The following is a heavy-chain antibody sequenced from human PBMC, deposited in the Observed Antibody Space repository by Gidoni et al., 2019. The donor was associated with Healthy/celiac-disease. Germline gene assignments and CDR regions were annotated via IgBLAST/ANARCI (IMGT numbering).Heavy chain of an antibody. J-gene: IGHJ6*04. CDR1: GGSISSYY. CDR3: ARDSSSWYVDYYYYYGMDV. CDR2: IYYSGST. D-gene: IGHD6-13*01. V-gene: IGHV4-59*01. Sequence: QVQLQESGPGLVKPSETLSLTCTVSGGSISSYYWSWIRQPPGKGLEWIGYIYYSGSTNYNPSLKSRVTISVDTSKNQFSLKLSSVTAADTAVYYCARDSSSWYVDYYYYYGMDVWGKGTTVTVSS.